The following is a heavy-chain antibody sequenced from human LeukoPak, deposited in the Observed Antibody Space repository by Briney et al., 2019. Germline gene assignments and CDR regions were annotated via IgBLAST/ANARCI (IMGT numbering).Heavy chain of an antibody. Sequence: ASVKVSCKVSGYTLTELSMHWVRQAPGKGLEWMGGFDPEEGETIYAQKFQGRVTMTEDTSTDTAYMELSSLRSEDTAVYYCATAQGVVTLNWFDPWGQGTLVTVSS. D-gene: IGHD3-3*01. CDR3: ATAQGVVTLNWFDP. V-gene: IGHV1-24*01. CDR1: GYTLTELS. J-gene: IGHJ5*02. CDR2: FDPEEGET.